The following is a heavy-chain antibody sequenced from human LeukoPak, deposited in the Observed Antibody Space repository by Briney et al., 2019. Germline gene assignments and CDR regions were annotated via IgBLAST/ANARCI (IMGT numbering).Heavy chain of an antibody. V-gene: IGHV1-18*01. CDR2: ISAYNGNT. D-gene: IGHD4-17*01. CDR1: GYTFTSYG. CDR3: ARDYGDSHYYYYGMDV. J-gene: IGHJ6*02. Sequence: ASVKVSCKASGYTFTSYGIIWVRQAPGQGLEWMGWISAYNGNTNYAQKLQGRVTMTTDTSTSTAYMELRSLRSDDTAVYYCARDYGDSHYYYYGMDVWGQGTTVTVSS.